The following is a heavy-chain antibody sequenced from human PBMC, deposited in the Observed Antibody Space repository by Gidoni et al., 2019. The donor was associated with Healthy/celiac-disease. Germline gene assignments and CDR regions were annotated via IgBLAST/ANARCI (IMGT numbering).Heavy chain of an antibody. Sequence: QVQLVESGGGVVQPGRSLRLSCAASGFTFSSYAMHWVRQAPGKGLEWLAVISYDGINKYYADSVKGRFTISRDNSKNTLYLQMNSLRAEDTAVYYCARDPVATESFDYWGQGTLVTVSS. V-gene: IGHV3-30*01. CDR2: ISYDGINK. CDR1: GFTFSSYA. D-gene: IGHD5-12*01. CDR3: ARDPVATESFDY. J-gene: IGHJ4*02.